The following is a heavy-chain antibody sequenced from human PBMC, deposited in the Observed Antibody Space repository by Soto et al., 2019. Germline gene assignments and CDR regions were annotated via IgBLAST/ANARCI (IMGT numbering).Heavy chain of an antibody. CDR2: IDPSDSYT. J-gene: IGHJ6*02. CDR1: GYSFTSYW. Sequence: GESRNISCKGSGYSFTSYWISWVRQMPGKGLEWMGRIDPSDSYTNYSPSFQGHVTISADKSISTAYLQWSSLKASDTAMYYCARRVVVVAATDYSSYYGMDVWGQGTTVTVSS. CDR3: ARRVVVVAATDYSSYYGMDV. D-gene: IGHD2-15*01. V-gene: IGHV5-10-1*01.